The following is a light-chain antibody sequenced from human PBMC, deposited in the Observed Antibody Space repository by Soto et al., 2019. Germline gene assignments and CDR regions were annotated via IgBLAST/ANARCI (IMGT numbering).Light chain of an antibody. CDR1: QSVSSIF. V-gene: IGKV3-20*01. CDR2: GAS. J-gene: IGKJ1*01. Sequence: ENVLTQSPGTLSLSPGERATLFCRASQSVSSIFLAWYQQKPGQPPRLLVYGASSRATGIPDRFSGSGSGTDFTLTISRLEPEDFAVYYCQHYGGSSWTFGQGTKVDIK. CDR3: QHYGGSSWT.